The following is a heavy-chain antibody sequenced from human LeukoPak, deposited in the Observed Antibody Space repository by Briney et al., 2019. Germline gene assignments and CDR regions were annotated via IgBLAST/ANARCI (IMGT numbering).Heavy chain of an antibody. Sequence: GGSLRLSCAASGFTVSFNYMSWVRQAPGKGLEWISVIYSGGSTYYADSVKGRFTISRDDSKNTLYLQMNSVRAEDTAIYYCARAQWRTYSYYYMDVWGKGTTVTVSS. CDR2: IYSGGST. CDR3: ARAQWRTYSYYYMDV. D-gene: IGHD6-19*01. V-gene: IGHV3-53*01. J-gene: IGHJ6*03. CDR1: GFTVSFNY.